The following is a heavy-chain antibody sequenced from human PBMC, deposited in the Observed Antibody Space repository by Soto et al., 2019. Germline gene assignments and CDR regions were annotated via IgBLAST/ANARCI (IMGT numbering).Heavy chain of an antibody. CDR3: ARGSYGDYLDY. V-gene: IGHV1-69*02. Sequence: QVQLVQSGAEVKKPGSSVKVSCKASGGTFSSYTISWVRQAPGQGLEWMGRIIPILGIANYAQKFQGRVTITADKSTSTAYMELSSVRSEDTAVYYCARGSYGDYLDYWGQGTLVTVSS. CDR2: IIPILGIA. J-gene: IGHJ4*02. D-gene: IGHD4-17*01. CDR1: GGTFSSYT.